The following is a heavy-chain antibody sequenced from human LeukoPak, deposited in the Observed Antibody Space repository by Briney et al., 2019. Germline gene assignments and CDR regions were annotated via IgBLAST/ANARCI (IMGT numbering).Heavy chain of an antibody. Sequence: PGGSLRLSCAASGFTFSSYGMHWVRQAPGKGLEWVTFIRYDESNKYYADSVKGRFTISRDNSKNTLYLQMNSLRAEDTAVYYCAKGYDSTYYYYYFMDVWGKGTTVTISS. J-gene: IGHJ6*03. CDR3: AKGYDSTYYYYYFMDV. CDR1: GFTFSSYG. CDR2: IRYDESNK. V-gene: IGHV3-30*02. D-gene: IGHD3-22*01.